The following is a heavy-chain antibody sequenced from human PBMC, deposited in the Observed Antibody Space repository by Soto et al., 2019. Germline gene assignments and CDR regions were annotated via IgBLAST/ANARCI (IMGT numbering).Heavy chain of an antibody. D-gene: IGHD2-15*01. CDR2: FDPEDGET. CDR1: GYTLTELS. Sequence: QVQLVQSGAEVKKPGASVKVSCKVSGYTLTELSMHWVRQAPGKGLEWMGGFDPEDGETIYAQKFQGRVTMTEDTSTDTAYMELSSLRSEDTAVYDCATGALGVVAAKDAFDIWGQGTMVTVSS. V-gene: IGHV1-24*01. CDR3: ATGALGVVAAKDAFDI. J-gene: IGHJ3*02.